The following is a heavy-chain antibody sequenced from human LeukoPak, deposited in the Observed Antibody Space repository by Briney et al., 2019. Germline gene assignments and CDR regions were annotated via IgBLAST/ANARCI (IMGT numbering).Heavy chain of an antibody. CDR3: AKDLAITMIVGDAFDI. D-gene: IGHD3-22*01. Sequence: GGSLRLSCAASGFTFSSYWMSWVRQAPGKGLEWVANIKQDGSEKYYVDSVKGRFTISRDNAKNSLYLQMNSLRAEDTAVYYCAKDLAITMIVGDAFDIWGQGTMVTASS. J-gene: IGHJ3*02. V-gene: IGHV3-7*03. CDR1: GFTFSSYW. CDR2: IKQDGSEK.